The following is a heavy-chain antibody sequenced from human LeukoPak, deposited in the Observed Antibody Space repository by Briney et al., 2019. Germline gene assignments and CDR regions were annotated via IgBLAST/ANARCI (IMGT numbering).Heavy chain of an antibody. V-gene: IGHV3-30-3*01. CDR2: ISYDGSNK. D-gene: IGHD4-17*01. CDR1: GFTFSSYA. Sequence: GGSLRLSCAASGFTFSSYAMHWVRQAPGEGLEWVAVISYDGSNKYYADSVKGRFTISRDNSKNTLYLQMNSLRAEDTAVYYCARAIAHYGDYDYWGQGTLVTVSS. CDR3: ARAIAHYGDYDY. J-gene: IGHJ4*02.